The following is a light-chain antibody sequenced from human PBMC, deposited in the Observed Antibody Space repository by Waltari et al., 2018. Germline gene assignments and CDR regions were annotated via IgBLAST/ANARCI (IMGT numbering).Light chain of an antibody. J-gene: IGLJ1*01. CDR2: EVS. CDR3: SSYAGSNDYV. CDR1: SSDVGGYNY. Sequence: QSALTQPPSASGSPGQSVTISCTGTSSDVGGYNYVSWYQQHPGNAPKLMICEVSKRPSGVPDRFSGSKAGNTASLTVSGLQAEDEADYYCSSYAGSNDYVFGTGTKVTVL. V-gene: IGLV2-8*01.